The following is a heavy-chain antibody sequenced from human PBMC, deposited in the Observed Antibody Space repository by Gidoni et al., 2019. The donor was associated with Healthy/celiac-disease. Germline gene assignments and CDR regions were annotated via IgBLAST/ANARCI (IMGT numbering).Heavy chain of an antibody. D-gene: IGHD3-3*01. V-gene: IGHV1-18*01. CDR2: ISAYNGNT. J-gene: IGHJ3*02. CDR1: GYTVTSYG. Sequence: QVQLVQPGAEVKKPGASVKVSCKAAGYTVTSYGSSWVRQAPGQGLEWMGWISAYNGNTNYAQKLQGRVTMTTDTSTSTAYMELRSLRSDDTAVYYCASQKLEGRLEWLLLDAFDIWGQGTMITVSS. CDR3: ASQKLEGRLEWLLLDAFDI.